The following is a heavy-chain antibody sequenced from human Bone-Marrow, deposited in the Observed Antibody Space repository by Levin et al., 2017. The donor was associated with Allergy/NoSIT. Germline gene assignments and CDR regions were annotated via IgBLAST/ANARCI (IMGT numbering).Heavy chain of an antibody. CDR2: INHSGST. J-gene: IGHJ4*02. D-gene: IGHD4-23*01. V-gene: IGHV4-34*01. CDR1: GGSFSGYY. Sequence: SETLSLTCAVYGGSFSGYYWSWIRQPPGKGLEWIGEINHSGSTNYNPSLKSRVTISVDTSKNQFSLKLSSVTAADTAVYYCARVPWGGNPLDYWGQGTLVTVSS. CDR3: ARVPWGGNPLDY.